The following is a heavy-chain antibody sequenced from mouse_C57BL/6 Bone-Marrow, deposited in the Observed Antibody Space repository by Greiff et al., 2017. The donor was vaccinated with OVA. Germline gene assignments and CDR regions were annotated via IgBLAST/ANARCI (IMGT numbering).Heavy chain of an antibody. CDR1: GFNITDDY. CDR2: IDPENGDT. CDR3: TTYDGYGDWLAY. D-gene: IGHD2-3*01. J-gene: IGHJ3*01. V-gene: IGHV14-4*01. Sequence: VQLQQSGAELVRPGASVKLSCTASGFNITDDYMHWVKQRPEQGLEWIGWIDPENGDTEYASKFQGKATITADPSSNTAYLQLSSLTSEDTAVYYCTTYDGYGDWLAYWGQGTLVTVAA.